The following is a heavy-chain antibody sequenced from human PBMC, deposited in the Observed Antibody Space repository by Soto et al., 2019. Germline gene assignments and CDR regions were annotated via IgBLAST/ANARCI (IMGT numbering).Heavy chain of an antibody. Sequence: QVHLQESGPGLVKPSETLSLFCNVSGGSMSNNYWSWIRQAPGKGLEWIGYVFYTGSTNYNPSLESRVTISVDTSKKYFSLRLSSVTAADTAVYYCARSLTVTRFDQWGQGTRVIVS. V-gene: IGHV4-59*01. CDR1: GGSMSNNY. CDR2: VFYTGST. CDR3: ARSLTVTRFDQ. D-gene: IGHD4-17*01. J-gene: IGHJ4*02.